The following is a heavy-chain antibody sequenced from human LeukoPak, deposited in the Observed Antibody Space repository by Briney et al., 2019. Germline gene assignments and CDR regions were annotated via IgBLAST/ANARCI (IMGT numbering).Heavy chain of an antibody. D-gene: IGHD3-16*02. Sequence: GGSLRLSCAASGFTFSSYSMNWVRQAPGKGLEWVSYISSSSSTIYYADSVKGRFTISRDNAKNSLHLQMNSLRDEDTAVYYCARLAPMITFGGVISKGYYFDYWGQGTLVTVSS. CDR3: ARLAPMITFGGVISKGYYFDY. CDR1: GFTFSSYS. CDR2: ISSSSSTI. J-gene: IGHJ4*02. V-gene: IGHV3-48*02.